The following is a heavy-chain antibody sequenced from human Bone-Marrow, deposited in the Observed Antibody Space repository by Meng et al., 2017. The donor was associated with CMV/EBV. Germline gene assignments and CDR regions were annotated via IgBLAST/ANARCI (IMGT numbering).Heavy chain of an antibody. CDR2: IRAYNGNT. J-gene: IGHJ3*02. V-gene: IGHV1-18*01. CDR1: GYTFTSYG. CDR3: ARGGVLRFLEWLATGDAFDI. D-gene: IGHD3-3*01. Sequence: ASVKVSCKASGYTFTSYGISWVRQAPGQGLEWMGWIRAYNGNTNYAQKLQGRVTMTTDTSTSTAYMELRSLRPDGTAVYYCARGGVLRFLEWLATGDAFDIWGQGTRVT.